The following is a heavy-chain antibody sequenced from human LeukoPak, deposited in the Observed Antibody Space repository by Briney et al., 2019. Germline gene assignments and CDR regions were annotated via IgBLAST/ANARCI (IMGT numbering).Heavy chain of an antibody. CDR3: ARHGAAVAGPYGMHV. CDR1: GYSFTSCW. V-gene: IGHV5-51*01. J-gene: IGHJ6*02. D-gene: IGHD6-19*01. CDR2: IYPGDSDT. Sequence: GESLKISCKGYGYSFTSCWIGWVRQMPGKGLEWMGIIYPGDSDTRYSPSFQGQVTISADKSISTAYLQWSSLKASDTAMYYCARHGAAVAGPYGMHVWGQGTTVTVSS.